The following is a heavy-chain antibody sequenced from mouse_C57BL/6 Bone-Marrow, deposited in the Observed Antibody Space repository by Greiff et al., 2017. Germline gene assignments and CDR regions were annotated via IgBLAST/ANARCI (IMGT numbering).Heavy chain of an antibody. J-gene: IGHJ2*01. V-gene: IGHV1-82*01. Sequence: QVTLKESGPELVKPGASVKISCKASGYAFSSSWMNWVKQRPGKGLEWIGRIYPGDGDTNYNGKFKGKATLTADKSSSTAYMQLSSLTSEDSAVYFCARSDYYGSSFFDYWGQGTTLTVSS. D-gene: IGHD1-1*01. CDR3: ARSDYYGSSFFDY. CDR1: GYAFSSSW. CDR2: IYPGDGDT.